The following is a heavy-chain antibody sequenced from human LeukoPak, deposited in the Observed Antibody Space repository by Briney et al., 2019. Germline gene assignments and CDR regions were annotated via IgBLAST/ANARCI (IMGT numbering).Heavy chain of an antibody. CDR2: INNDGTT. CDR1: GVTVSRNY. Sequence: PGGSLRLSCAASGVTVSRNYMSWVRQAPGKGLEWVSVINNDGTTHYADSVKGRFTISRDSSKNTLYLQMNSLRAEDTAVYYCASRPDAAQGPFDYWGQGTLLTVSS. V-gene: IGHV3-53*01. D-gene: IGHD2-15*01. CDR3: ASRPDAAQGPFDY. J-gene: IGHJ4*02.